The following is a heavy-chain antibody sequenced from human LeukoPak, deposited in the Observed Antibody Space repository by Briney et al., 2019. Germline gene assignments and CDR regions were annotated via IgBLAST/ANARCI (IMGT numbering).Heavy chain of an antibody. J-gene: IGHJ6*02. CDR2: MNPNSGNT. CDR3: ARELSGLYGSGSYSYGMDV. V-gene: IGHV1-8*01. D-gene: IGHD3-10*01. CDR1: GYTFTSYD. Sequence: ASVKVSCKASGYTFTSYDINWVRQATGQGLEWMGWMNPNSGNTGYAQKFQGRVTMTRNTSISTAYMELSSLRSEDTAVYYCARELSGLYGSGSYSYGMDVWGQGTTVTVSS.